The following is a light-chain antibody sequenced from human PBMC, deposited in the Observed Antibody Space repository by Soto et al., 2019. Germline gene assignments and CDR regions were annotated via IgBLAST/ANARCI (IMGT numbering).Light chain of an antibody. CDR1: QSVSSS. J-gene: IGKJ5*01. V-gene: IGKV3-11*01. Sequence: EIVLTLSPATLSLSPGKRATLSCRASQSVSSSLAWYQQKPGQAPRLLIYDASNRATGIPARFSGSGSGTDFTLTISSLEPDDFAVYYCQQRTTWPITLGQGTRLEIK. CDR3: QQRTTWPIT. CDR2: DAS.